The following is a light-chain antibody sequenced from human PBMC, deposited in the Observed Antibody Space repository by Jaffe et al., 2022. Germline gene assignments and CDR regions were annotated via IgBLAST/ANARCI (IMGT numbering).Light chain of an antibody. J-gene: IGKJ1*01. CDR2: KAS. V-gene: IGKV1-5*03. CDR1: QSISYW. CDR3: QQYNTFPWT. Sequence: DIQMTQSPSTLSASVGDRVTITCRASQSISYWLAWYQQKPGKAPILIYKASSLESGVPSRFSGSGSGTEFTLTISSLQPDDFATYYCQQYNTFPWTFGQGTKVEIK.